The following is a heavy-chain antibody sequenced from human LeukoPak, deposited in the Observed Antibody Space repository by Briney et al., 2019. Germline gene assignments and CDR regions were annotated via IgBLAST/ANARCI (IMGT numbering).Heavy chain of an antibody. V-gene: IGHV3-23*01. CDR1: GFPFSNYG. Sequence: GGTLRLSCAASGFPFSNYGMKWVRQAPGKGLEWVSTIYGHAANTYYADSVKGRFTISRDNSKNTLYLQMNSLRAEDTAVYYCARGPTSRGVAFDYWGQGTLVTVSS. J-gene: IGHJ4*02. CDR2: IYGHAANT. D-gene: IGHD2-15*01. CDR3: ARGPTSRGVAFDY.